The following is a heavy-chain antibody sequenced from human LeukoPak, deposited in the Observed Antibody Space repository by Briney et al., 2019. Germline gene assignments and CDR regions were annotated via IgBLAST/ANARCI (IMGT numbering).Heavy chain of an antibody. V-gene: IGHV3-48*01. D-gene: IGHD2-15*01. CDR3: ARDLPSGYSIDY. J-gene: IGHJ4*02. CDR2: INGYSDAI. Sequence: PGGSLRLSWAASGFTFDTYSMNWVRQAPGRGLEWVSYINGYSDAIYYADSAKGRFIISRDNAKISVYLQMNSLRAEDAAVYYCARDLPSGYSIDYWGQGTLVTVSS. CDR1: GFTFDTYS.